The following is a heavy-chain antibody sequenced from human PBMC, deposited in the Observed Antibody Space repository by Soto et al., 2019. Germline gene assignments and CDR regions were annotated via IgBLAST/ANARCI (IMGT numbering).Heavy chain of an antibody. D-gene: IGHD3-10*01. CDR3: ARGGVGTMVRGLKYDYYAVDV. J-gene: IGHJ6*02. CDR1: GGSISSGGYY. Sequence: SETLSLTCTVSGGSISSGGYYWSWIRQHPGKGLEWIGYIYYSGSTYYNPSLKSRVTISVDTSKNQFSLKLSSVTAADTAIYYCARGGVGTMVRGLKYDYYAVDVWGQGTTVTVSS. V-gene: IGHV4-31*03. CDR2: IYYSGST.